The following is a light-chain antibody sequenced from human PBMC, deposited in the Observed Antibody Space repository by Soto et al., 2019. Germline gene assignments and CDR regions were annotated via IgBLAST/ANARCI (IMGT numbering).Light chain of an antibody. CDR2: LNSDGSH. Sequence: QLVLTQSPSASASLVASVKLTCTVSSGHSNYAIAWYQQQPEKGPRCLMKLNSDGSHSKGDEMPDRFSGSSSGAERYLTISSLQFEDEAYYYCQTWGTGIVVFGGGTQLTVL. V-gene: IGLV4-69*01. J-gene: IGLJ2*01. CDR1: SGHSNYA. CDR3: QTWGTGIVV.